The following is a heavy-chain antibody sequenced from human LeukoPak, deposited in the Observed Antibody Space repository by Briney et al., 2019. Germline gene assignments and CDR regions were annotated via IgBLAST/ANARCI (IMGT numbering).Heavy chain of an antibody. Sequence: PSETLSLTCTVSGGSISSYYWSWIRQPPGKGLEWIGYIYYSGSTNYNPSLESRVTISVGTSKNQFSLKLSSVTAADTAVYYCARDFIAVAGTGWFDPWGQGTLVTVSS. J-gene: IGHJ5*02. CDR2: IYYSGST. D-gene: IGHD6-19*01. CDR1: GGSISSYY. V-gene: IGHV4-59*01. CDR3: ARDFIAVAGTGWFDP.